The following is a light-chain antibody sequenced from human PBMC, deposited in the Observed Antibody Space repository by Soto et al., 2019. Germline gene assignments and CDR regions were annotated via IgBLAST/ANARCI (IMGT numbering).Light chain of an antibody. CDR1: SSDVGFYKY. V-gene: IGLV2-14*01. J-gene: IGLJ1*01. CDR3: SSYSSSSIPYV. CDR2: EVT. Sequence: QSALTQPASVSGSPGQSIAISCTGTSSDVGFYKYVSWYQRHPGNAPKLMIYEVTNRPSGVSDRFSGSKSGNTASLTISGLQAEDEAHYFCSSYSSSSIPYVFGTGTKVTVL.